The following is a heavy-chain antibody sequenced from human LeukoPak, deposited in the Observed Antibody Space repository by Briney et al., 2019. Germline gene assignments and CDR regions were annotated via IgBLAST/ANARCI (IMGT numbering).Heavy chain of an antibody. CDR2: INHSGST. D-gene: IGHD4-23*01. CDR3: ARARKLPSPMGGNSDYFDY. Sequence: PSETLSLTCAVYGGSFSGYYWSWIRQPPGKGLEWIGEINHSGSTNYNPSLKSRVTISVDTSKNQFSLKLSSVTAADTAVYYCARARKLPSPMGGNSDYFDYWRQGTLVTVSS. J-gene: IGHJ4*02. CDR1: GGSFSGYY. V-gene: IGHV4-34*01.